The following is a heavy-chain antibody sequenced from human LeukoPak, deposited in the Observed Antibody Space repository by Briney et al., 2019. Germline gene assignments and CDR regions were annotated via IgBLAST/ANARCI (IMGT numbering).Heavy chain of an antibody. Sequence: SVKVSCKASGGTFSSHAISWVRQAPGQGLEWMGGIIPSFGTAKYAQKFQGRVTITADESTSTAYMELSSLRSEDTAVYYCARDSSEFRSLIPHWGQGTLVTVSS. CDR2: IIPSFGTA. CDR1: GGTFSSHA. V-gene: IGHV1-69*13. D-gene: IGHD2-21*01. CDR3: ARDSSEFRSLIPH. J-gene: IGHJ1*01.